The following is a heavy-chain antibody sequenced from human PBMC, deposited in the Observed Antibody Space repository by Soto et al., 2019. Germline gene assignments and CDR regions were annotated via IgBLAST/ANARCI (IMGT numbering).Heavy chain of an antibody. CDR1: GFSLRSTGMC. D-gene: IGHD3-9*01. Sequence: SGPTLVNPTQTLALTCSFSGFSLRSTGMCLSWIRRPPGKALEWLAYIDCDGDKYYNTFLKTRLTISKDTSTNQVVLTMTNMDPVDTATYYCARLTPSGFFYYAMDVWGQGTTVTVSS. V-gene: IGHV2-70*01. J-gene: IGHJ6*02. CDR3: ARLTPSGFFYYAMDV. CDR2: IDCDGDK.